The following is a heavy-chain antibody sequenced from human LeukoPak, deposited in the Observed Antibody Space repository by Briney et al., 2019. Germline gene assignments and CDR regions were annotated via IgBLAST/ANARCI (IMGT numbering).Heavy chain of an antibody. J-gene: IGHJ4*02. CDR3: ARTSADYDILTGYFDY. Sequence: SVKVSCKASGGTFSSYATSWVRQAPGQGLEWMGGIIPIFGTANYAQKFQGRVTITADESTSTAYMELSSLRSEDTAVYYCARTSADYDILTGYFDYWGQGTLVTVSS. D-gene: IGHD3-9*01. CDR1: GGTFSSYA. V-gene: IGHV1-69*13. CDR2: IIPIFGTA.